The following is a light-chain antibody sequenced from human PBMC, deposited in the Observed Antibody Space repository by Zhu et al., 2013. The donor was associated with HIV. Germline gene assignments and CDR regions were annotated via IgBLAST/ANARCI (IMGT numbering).Light chain of an antibody. V-gene: IGKV1-39*01. CDR3: QQSYDTLPYT. J-gene: IGKJ2*01. CDR1: QNIATF. CDR2: AAS. Sequence: DIQMTQSPSSLSASVGDRVTITCRASQNIATFLNWYQQKPGKAPKLLIYAASSLQSGVPSRFSGSGSGTDFTLTISSLQLEDFAIYYCQQSYDTLPYTFGQGTKLEIK.